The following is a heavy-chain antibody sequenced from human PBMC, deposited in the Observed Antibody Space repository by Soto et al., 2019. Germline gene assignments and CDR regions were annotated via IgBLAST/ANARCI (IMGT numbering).Heavy chain of an antibody. CDR2: ISSSGSTI. V-gene: IGHV3-11*01. Sequence: GGSLRLSCAASGFTFSDYYMSWIRQAPGKGLEWVSYISSSGSTIYYADSVKGRFTISRDNAKNSLYLQMNSLRAEDTAVYYCARVGYCSSTSCYYDYWGQGTLVTVSS. D-gene: IGHD2-2*01. CDR1: GFTFSDYY. J-gene: IGHJ4*02. CDR3: ARVGYCSSTSCYYDY.